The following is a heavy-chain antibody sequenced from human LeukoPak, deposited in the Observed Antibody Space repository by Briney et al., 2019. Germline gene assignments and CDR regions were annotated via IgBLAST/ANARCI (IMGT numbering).Heavy chain of an antibody. CDR2: MHYSGST. V-gene: IGHV4-34*01. Sequence: SDTLWVTCDVYGGFFRGYYWSWIRQPPWKGQPWIGEMHYSGSTNYNPSLKSRVIISVDTSKSQFSLKLSSVTAADTAVYYCARGNLGTMVRGTYYYGLDVWGQGTTVTVSS. J-gene: IGHJ6*02. CDR1: GGFFRGYY. CDR3: ARGNLGTMVRGTYYYGLDV. D-gene: IGHD3-10*01.